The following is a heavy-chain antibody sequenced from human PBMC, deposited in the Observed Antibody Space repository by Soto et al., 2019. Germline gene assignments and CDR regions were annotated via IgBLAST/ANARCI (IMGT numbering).Heavy chain of an antibody. CDR1: GGTFSSYA. Sequence: SVKVSCKASGGTFSSYAISWVRQAPGQGLEWMGGIIPIFGTANYAQKFQGRVTITADESTSTAYMELSSLRSEDTAVYYCASVGDGDKRRNYYGMDVWGQGTTVTVSS. CDR2: IIPIFGTA. D-gene: IGHD4-17*01. J-gene: IGHJ6*02. V-gene: IGHV1-69*13. CDR3: ASVGDGDKRRNYYGMDV.